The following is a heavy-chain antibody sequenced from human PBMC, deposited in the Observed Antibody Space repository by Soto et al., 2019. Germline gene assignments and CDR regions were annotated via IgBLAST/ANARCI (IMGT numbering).Heavy chain of an antibody. J-gene: IGHJ6*02. Sequence: QITLKESGPTLVNPTQTLTLTCTFSGFSLSTSGVGVDWIRQPPGKALEWLAVIYWDDDKRYSPSLTSRLTITKDTSKNQVVLTMTNMDPVDTATYYCAHVLVVVANYGMDVWGQGTTVTVSS. CDR2: IYWDDDK. V-gene: IGHV2-5*02. D-gene: IGHD2-15*01. CDR3: AHVLVVVANYGMDV. CDR1: GFSLSTSGVG.